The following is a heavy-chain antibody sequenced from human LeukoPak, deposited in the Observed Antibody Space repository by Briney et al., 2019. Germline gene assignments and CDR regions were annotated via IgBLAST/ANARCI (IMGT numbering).Heavy chain of an antibody. V-gene: IGHV1-3*04. CDR2: INTGNGNT. J-gene: IGHJ6*02. Sequence: GASVKVSCKASGYTFTSYAMNWVRQAPGQGLEWMGWINTGNGNTKYSQKFQGRVTITRDTSASTAYMELSSLRSEDTAVYYCARAPVGATYYYYYGMDVWGQGTTVTVSS. CDR3: ARAPVGATYYYYYGMDV. CDR1: GYTFTSYA. D-gene: IGHD1-26*01.